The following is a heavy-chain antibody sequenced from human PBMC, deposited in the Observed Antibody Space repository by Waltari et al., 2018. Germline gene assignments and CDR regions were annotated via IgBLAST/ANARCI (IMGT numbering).Heavy chain of an antibody. CDR3: ARGYYYGSRSPSRFDY. D-gene: IGHD3-10*01. CDR2: IYHSEST. CDR1: GYSISSGYY. J-gene: IGHJ4*02. Sequence: QVQLQESGPGLVKPSETLSLTCAVSGYSISSGYYWGWIRQPPGKGLEWIGSIYHSESTYSDPSLKGRVTISVDTSKNQFSLKLSSVTAADTAVYYCARGYYYGSRSPSRFDYWGQGTLVTVFS. V-gene: IGHV4-38-2*01.